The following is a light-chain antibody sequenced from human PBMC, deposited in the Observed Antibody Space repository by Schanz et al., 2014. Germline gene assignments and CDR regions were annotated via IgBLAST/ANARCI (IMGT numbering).Light chain of an antibody. CDR1: QSVSSSY. CDR2: GAS. CDR3: QQYGSSPWT. J-gene: IGKJ1*01. V-gene: IGKV3-20*01. Sequence: EIVLTQSPGTLSLSPGERATLSCRASQSVSSSYLAWYQQKPGQAPRLLIYGASSRAAGIPDRFSGSGSGTAFTLTISRLETEDFAAYYCQQYGSSPWTFGQGTKVEIK.